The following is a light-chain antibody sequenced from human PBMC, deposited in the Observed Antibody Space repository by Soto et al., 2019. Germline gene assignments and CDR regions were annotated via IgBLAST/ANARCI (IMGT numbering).Light chain of an antibody. Sequence: DIQMTQSPSTLSASVGDRVTITCRASQSISVWLAWYQQKPGKAPYLLIYKASTLESGVPSRFSGSGSGTEFTLTISSLQPDDFAPYYCQQSNSYPLTIGGGTKVEIK. CDR1: QSISVW. V-gene: IGKV1-5*03. J-gene: IGKJ4*01. CDR2: KAS. CDR3: QQSNSYPLT.